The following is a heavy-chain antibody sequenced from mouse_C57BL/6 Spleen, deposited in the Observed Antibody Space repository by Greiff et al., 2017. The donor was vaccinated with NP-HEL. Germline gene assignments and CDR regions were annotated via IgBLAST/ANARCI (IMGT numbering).Heavy chain of an antibody. CDR1: GYTFTDYY. CDR3: AREDYYYGSSYVGYAMDY. D-gene: IGHD1-1*01. Sequence: QVQLQQSGAELVKPGASVKISCKASGYTFTDYYINWVKQRPGQGLEWIGKIGPGSGSTYYNEKFKGKATLTADKSSSTAYMQLSSLTSEDSAVYFCAREDYYYGSSYVGYAMDYWGQGTSVTVSS. V-gene: IGHV1-77*01. CDR2: IGPGSGST. J-gene: IGHJ4*01.